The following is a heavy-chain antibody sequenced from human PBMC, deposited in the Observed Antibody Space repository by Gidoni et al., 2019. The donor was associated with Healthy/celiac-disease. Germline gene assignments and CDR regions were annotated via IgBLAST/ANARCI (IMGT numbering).Heavy chain of an antibody. V-gene: IGHV3-30-3*01. Sequence: QVQLVESGGGVVQPGRSLRLSCTASGFTFSSYAMHWVRQAPGKGLEWVAVISYDGSNKYYADSVKGRFTISRDNSKNTLYLQMNSLRAEDTAVYYCARDGDIVVVGAMDVWGKGTTVTVSS. D-gene: IGHD2-15*01. CDR2: ISYDGSNK. CDR1: GFTFSSYA. J-gene: IGHJ6*03. CDR3: ARDGDIVVVGAMDV.